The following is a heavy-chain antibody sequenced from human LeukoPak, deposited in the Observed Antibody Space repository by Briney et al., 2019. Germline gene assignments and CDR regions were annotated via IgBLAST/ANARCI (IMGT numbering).Heavy chain of an antibody. V-gene: IGHV3-33*01. D-gene: IGHD3-9*01. J-gene: IGHJ4*02. CDR1: GFTFSSYG. CDR3: AREGASYYDILTGYSRY. Sequence: GGSLRLSCAASGFTFSSYGMHWVRQAPGKGLEWVAVIWYDGSNKYYADSVKGRFTISRDNSKNTLYLQMNSLRAEDTAVYYCAREGASYYDILTGYSRYWGQGTLVTVSS. CDR2: IWYDGSNK.